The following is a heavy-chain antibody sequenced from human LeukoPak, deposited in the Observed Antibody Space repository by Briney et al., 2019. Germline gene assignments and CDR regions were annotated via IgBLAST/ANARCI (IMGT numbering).Heavy chain of an antibody. Sequence: SGGSLRLSCAASGFTFSSYAMHWVRQAPGKGLEWVAVKSYDGSNKYYADSVKGRFTISRDNSKNTLYLQMNSLRAEDTAVYYCARDTDSGSYQMDYWGQGTLVTVSS. CDR1: GFTFSSYA. J-gene: IGHJ4*02. D-gene: IGHD1-26*01. CDR3: ARDTDSGSYQMDY. V-gene: IGHV3-30-3*01. CDR2: KSYDGSNK.